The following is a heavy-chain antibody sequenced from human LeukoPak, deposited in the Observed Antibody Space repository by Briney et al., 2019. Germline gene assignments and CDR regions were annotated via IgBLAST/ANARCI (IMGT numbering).Heavy chain of an antibody. V-gene: IGHV4-59*01. CDR3: ARGGLRYFDWSWALDY. CDR1: GGSISSYY. CDR2: IYYSGST. Sequence: PSETLSLTCTVSGGSISSYYWSWIRQPPGKGLEWIGYIYYSGSTNYNPSLKSRVTISVDTSKNQFSLKLSSVTAADTAVYYCARGGLRYFDWSWALDYWGQGTLVTVSS. J-gene: IGHJ4*02. D-gene: IGHD3-9*01.